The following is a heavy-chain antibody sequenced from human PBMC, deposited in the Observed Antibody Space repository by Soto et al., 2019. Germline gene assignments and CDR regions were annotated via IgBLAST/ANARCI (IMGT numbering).Heavy chain of an antibody. V-gene: IGHV4-4*02. D-gene: IGHD4-17*01. Sequence: SETLSRTCAVTGRSISSSNWWSRVRQPPGKWLEWIGEIYHSGSTNYNPSLKSRVTISVDKSKNQLSLKLSSVTAADTAVYYCARADDYGDSFDYWAQGTLVTVSS. CDR2: IYHSGST. CDR1: GRSISSSNW. CDR3: ARADDYGDSFDY. J-gene: IGHJ4*02.